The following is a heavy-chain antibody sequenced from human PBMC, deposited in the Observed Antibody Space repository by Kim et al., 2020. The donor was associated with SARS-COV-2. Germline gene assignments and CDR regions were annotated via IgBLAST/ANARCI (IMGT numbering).Heavy chain of an antibody. V-gene: IGHV4-59*01. Sequence: YNPSLKSRVTISVDTSKNQFSLKLSSVTAADTAVYYCARAEMVRGVRFDYWGQGTLVTVSS. CDR3: ARAEMVRGVRFDY. J-gene: IGHJ4*02. D-gene: IGHD3-10*01.